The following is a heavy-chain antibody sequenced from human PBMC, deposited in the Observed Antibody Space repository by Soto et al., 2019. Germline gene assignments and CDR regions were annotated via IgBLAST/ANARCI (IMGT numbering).Heavy chain of an antibody. CDR2: ISWNSGSL. CDR1: GFTFDDFV. CDR3: AREGSGWSLDY. D-gene: IGHD6-19*01. V-gene: IGHV3-9*01. J-gene: IGHJ4*02. Sequence: EVQLVESGGGLVQPGRSLRLSCAAFGFTFDDFVMHWVRQAPGKGLEWVSGISWNSGSLGYAASVKGRFAISRDNAKNSLYLQMNSLRTEDTAFYYCAREGSGWSLDYWGQGTLVTVSS.